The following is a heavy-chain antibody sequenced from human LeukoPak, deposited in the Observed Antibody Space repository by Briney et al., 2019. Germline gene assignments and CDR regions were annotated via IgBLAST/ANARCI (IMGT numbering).Heavy chain of an antibody. CDR3: ARGGSGWYWVLDI. Sequence: ASVKVSXKASGGTFSSYAISWMRQAPGQGLEWMGGIIPIFGTANYAQKFQGRVTITGDESTSTAYMELSSLRSEDTAVYYCARGGSGWYWVLDIWGQGTMVTVSS. CDR1: GGTFSSYA. CDR2: IIPIFGTA. J-gene: IGHJ3*02. V-gene: IGHV1-69*13. D-gene: IGHD6-19*01.